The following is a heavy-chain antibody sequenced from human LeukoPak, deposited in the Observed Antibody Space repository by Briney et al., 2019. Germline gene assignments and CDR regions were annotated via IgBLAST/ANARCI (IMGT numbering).Heavy chain of an antibody. D-gene: IGHD6-19*01. V-gene: IGHV3-64*01. CDR2: ISSNGGST. CDR1: GFTFSSYA. Sequence: LPGGSLRLSCAASGFTFSSYAMHWVRQAPGKGLEYVSAISSNGGSTYYANSVKGRFTISRDNSKNTLYLQMGSLRAEDTAVYYCARDLFKTSSGWSYWYFDLWGRGTLVTVSS. J-gene: IGHJ2*01. CDR3: ARDLFKTSSGWSYWYFDL.